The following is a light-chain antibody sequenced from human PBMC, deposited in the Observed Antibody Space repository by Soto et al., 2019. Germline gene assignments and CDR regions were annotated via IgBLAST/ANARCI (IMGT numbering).Light chain of an antibody. Sequence: DIQMTQSPSTLSASVGDRVTITCRASQSISRWLAWYQQKPGKAPKVLIWDASSLQRGVPSRFSGSGSGTEFTLTISSLQPDDFATYYCPQYNGYSTWTFGQGTKVEIK. CDR2: DAS. CDR3: PQYNGYSTWT. CDR1: QSISRW. V-gene: IGKV1-5*01. J-gene: IGKJ1*01.